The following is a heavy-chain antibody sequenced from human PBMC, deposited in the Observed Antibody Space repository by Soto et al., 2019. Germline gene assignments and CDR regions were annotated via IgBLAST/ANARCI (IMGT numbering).Heavy chain of an antibody. D-gene: IGHD3-10*01. V-gene: IGHV1-18*01. CDR1: GDTFASFG. J-gene: IGHJ4*02. CDR2: ISAYNGNT. CDR3: ARDQESITDRILQY. Sequence: ASVKVSCKASGDTFASFGFSWVRQAPGQGLEWLGWISAYNGNTHYAQKVRDRVTLTTDTSTNTAYMELRSLTSDDTAVYYCARDQESITDRILQYWGQGTRVTVYS.